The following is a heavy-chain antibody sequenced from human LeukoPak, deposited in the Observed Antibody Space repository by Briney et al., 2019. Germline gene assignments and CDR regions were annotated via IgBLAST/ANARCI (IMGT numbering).Heavy chain of an antibody. Sequence: GGSLRLSCAASGFSFSSYGMHWVRQAPGKGLEWVAVIWYDGSNKYYADSVKGRFTISRDNSKNTLYLQMNSLRAEDTAVYYXXXXXXXSGYYKEDPFDIWGQGTMVTVSS. J-gene: IGHJ3*02. CDR3: XXXXXXSGYYKEDPFDI. V-gene: IGHV3-33*01. CDR1: GFSFSSYG. D-gene: IGHD3-22*01. CDR2: IWYDGSNK.